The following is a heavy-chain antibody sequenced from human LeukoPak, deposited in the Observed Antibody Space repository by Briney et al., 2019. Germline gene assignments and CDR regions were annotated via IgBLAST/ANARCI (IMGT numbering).Heavy chain of an antibody. CDR2: ISGSGGST. Sequence: GGSLRLSCAASGFTFSSYAMSWVRQAPGKGLEWVSAISGSGGSTYYADSVKGRFTISRDNSKNTLYLQMNSLRAEDTAVYYCAKGYYDYVWGSYYFDYWGQAILVTVSS. J-gene: IGHJ4*02. V-gene: IGHV3-23*01. CDR1: GFTFSSYA. D-gene: IGHD3-16*01. CDR3: AKGYYDYVWGSYYFDY.